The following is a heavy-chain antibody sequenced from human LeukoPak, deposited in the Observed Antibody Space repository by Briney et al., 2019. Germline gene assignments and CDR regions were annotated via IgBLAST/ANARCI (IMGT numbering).Heavy chain of an antibody. CDR1: GFTFSNYN. Sequence: PGGSLRLSCAASGFTFSNYNMNWVRHAPGKGLEWVSPITSSSTYIFYADSVKGRFTISRDNAKNSLYLQMNSLRAEDTAMYYCARDPYSGGYSAYYYYYMDVWGKGTTVTVSS. V-gene: IGHV3-21*01. D-gene: IGHD1-26*01. J-gene: IGHJ6*03. CDR2: ITSSSTYI. CDR3: ARDPYSGGYSAYYYYYMDV.